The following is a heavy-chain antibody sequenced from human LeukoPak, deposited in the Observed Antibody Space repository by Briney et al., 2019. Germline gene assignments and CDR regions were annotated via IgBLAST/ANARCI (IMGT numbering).Heavy chain of an antibody. CDR1: GFTFSSYS. Sequence: GGSLRLSCAASGFTFSSYSMNWVRQAPGEGLEWVSSISGSSSYIYYADSVKGRFTISRDNAKNSLYLQMNSLRAEDTAVYYCANDCSSSWYNWGQGTLVTVSS. CDR2: ISGSSSYI. CDR3: ANDCSSSWYN. D-gene: IGHD6-13*01. J-gene: IGHJ4*02. V-gene: IGHV3-21*01.